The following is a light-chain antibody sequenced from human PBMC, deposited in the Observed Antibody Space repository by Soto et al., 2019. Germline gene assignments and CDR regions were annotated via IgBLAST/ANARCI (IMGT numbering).Light chain of an antibody. Sequence: PGERATLSCRASQSVSSNYLAWYQQKPGQAPRLLIYGASSRATGIPDRFSGSGSGTDFTLTISRLEPEDFAVYYCQQYSSSLITFGQGTRLEIK. CDR2: GAS. V-gene: IGKV3-20*01. J-gene: IGKJ5*01. CDR1: QSVSSNY. CDR3: QQYSSSLIT.